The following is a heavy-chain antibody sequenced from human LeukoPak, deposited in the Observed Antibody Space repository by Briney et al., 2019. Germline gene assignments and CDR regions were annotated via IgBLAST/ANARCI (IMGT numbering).Heavy chain of an antibody. D-gene: IGHD6-19*01. Sequence: GGSLRLSCGASGFTFSDYLMDWVRQTPGKGLGWVARIRVRASSYTTEYAASVEGRFIISRDDSKSSLYLQMNSLKSEDTAVYYCAAGARGSAPFDYWGQGTPVTVSS. CDR2: IRVRASSYTT. CDR1: GFTFSDYL. CDR3: AAGARGSAPFDY. V-gene: IGHV3-72*01. J-gene: IGHJ4*02.